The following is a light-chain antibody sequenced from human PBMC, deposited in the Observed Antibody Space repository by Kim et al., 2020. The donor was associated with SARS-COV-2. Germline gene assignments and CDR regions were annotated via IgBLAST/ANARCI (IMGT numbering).Light chain of an antibody. CDR2: DVT. CDR3: SSYTSTNSLI. J-gene: IGLJ2*01. V-gene: IGLV2-14*03. Sequence: QSVLTQPASVSGSPGQSITISCTGTSSDVGGHDYVSWYQHHPGKVPKALIYDVTERSSGVSHRFSGSKSGNTASLIISGLQAEDEGDYYCSSYTSTNSLIFGGGTQLTVL. CDR1: SSDVGGHDY.